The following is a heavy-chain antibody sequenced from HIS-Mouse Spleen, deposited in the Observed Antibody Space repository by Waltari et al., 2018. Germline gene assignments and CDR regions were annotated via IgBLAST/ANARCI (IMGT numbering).Heavy chain of an antibody. CDR2: IYYSGRT. CDR1: GGSISSSSYY. CDR3: AREIPYSSSWYDWYFDL. J-gene: IGHJ2*01. D-gene: IGHD6-13*01. Sequence: QLQLQESGPGLVKPSETLSLTCTVSGGSISSSSYYWGWIRQPPGKGLEWIGSIYYSGRTYYNPSLKGRVTIAVDTSKNRFSLKLSSVTAADTAVYYCAREIPYSSSWYDWYFDLWGRGTLVTVSS. V-gene: IGHV4-39*07.